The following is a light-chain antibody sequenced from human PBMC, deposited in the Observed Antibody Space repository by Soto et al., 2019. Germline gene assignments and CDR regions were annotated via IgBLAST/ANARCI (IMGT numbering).Light chain of an antibody. J-gene: IGLJ1*01. CDR3: SSYTISDTYI. CDR1: SSDVGVYNP. CDR2: EVT. V-gene: IGLV2-14*01. Sequence: QSALTQPASVSGSPGQSITISCAGGSSDVGVYNPVSWYQHLPGKAPKLLIYEVTYRPSGVSTRFSGSKSGNTASLTISGLQAEDEGDYYCSSYTISDTYIFGTGTKV.